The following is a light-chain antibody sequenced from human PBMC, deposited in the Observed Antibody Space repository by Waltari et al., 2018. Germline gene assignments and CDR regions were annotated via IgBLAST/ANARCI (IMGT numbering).Light chain of an antibody. J-gene: IGLJ3*02. Sequence: SALTQPPSVSVSPGLSVTIACSGPTSNVGIYTRVSRYQQPPGTPPKLLISDYINPPSGVPDRFSGSKSGTSASLAITGLQAEDEADYYCQSYDISLSGWVFGGGTKLTVL. V-gene: IGLV2-18*02. CDR2: DYI. CDR1: TSNVGIYTR. CDR3: QSYDISLSGWV.